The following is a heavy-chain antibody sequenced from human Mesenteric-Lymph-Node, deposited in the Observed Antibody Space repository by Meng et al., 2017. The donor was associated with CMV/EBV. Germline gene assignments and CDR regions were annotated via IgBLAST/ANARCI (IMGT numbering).Heavy chain of an antibody. CDR2: IYYSGST. CDR1: SISRSGYY. Sequence: SISRSGYYWGWIRQPPGKWLEWIGSIYYSGSTYYNPSLRSRVTISVDTFKNQFSLNLNSVTAADTAVYYCARHLRVGSGWYEGFDPWGQGTLVTVSS. CDR3: ARHLRVGSGWYEGFDP. J-gene: IGHJ5*02. D-gene: IGHD6-19*01. V-gene: IGHV4-39*01.